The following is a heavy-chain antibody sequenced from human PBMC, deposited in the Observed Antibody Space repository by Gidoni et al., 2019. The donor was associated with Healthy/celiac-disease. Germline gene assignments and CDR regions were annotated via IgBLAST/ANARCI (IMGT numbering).Heavy chain of an antibody. D-gene: IGHD2-15*01. CDR1: VGSISSYY. Sequence: QVQLQESGPGLVKPSETLSLTCTVSVGSISSYYWSWIRQPPGKGLEWIGYIYYSGSTNYNPSLKSRVTISVDTSKNQFSLKLSSVTAADTAVYYCARVRRILRRDAFDIWGQGTMVTVSS. CDR2: IYYSGST. CDR3: ARVRRILRRDAFDI. V-gene: IGHV4-59*01. J-gene: IGHJ3*02.